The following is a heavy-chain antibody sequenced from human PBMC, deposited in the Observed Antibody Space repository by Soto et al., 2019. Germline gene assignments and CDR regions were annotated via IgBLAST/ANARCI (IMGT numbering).Heavy chain of an antibody. Sequence: SETLSLTCNVSGGSINSYYWSWIRQPPGKGLEWIGYIYYSGSTNYNPSLKSRVTISVDTSKNQFSLKLSSVTAADTAVYYCARSPGIAVAGPLDYWGQGTLVTVSS. V-gene: IGHV4-59*01. CDR1: GGSINSYY. CDR3: ARSPGIAVAGPLDY. J-gene: IGHJ4*02. D-gene: IGHD6-19*01. CDR2: IYYSGST.